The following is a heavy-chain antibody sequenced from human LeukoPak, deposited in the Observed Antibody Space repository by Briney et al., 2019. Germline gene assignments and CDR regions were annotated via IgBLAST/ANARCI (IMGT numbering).Heavy chain of an antibody. J-gene: IGHJ6*03. CDR1: GGTFSSYA. CDR2: IIPIFGTA. CDR3: ARNGYSYGPLYYYYMDV. V-gene: IGHV1-69*06. D-gene: IGHD5-18*01. Sequence: ASVKVSCKASGGTFSSYAISWVRQAPGQGLEWMGGIIPIFGTANYAQKFQGRVTITADKSTSTAYMELSSLRSEDTAVYYCARNGYSYGPLYYYYMDVWGKGTTVTVSS.